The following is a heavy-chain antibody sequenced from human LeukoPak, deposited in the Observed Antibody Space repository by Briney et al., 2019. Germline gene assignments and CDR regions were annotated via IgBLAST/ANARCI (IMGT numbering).Heavy chain of an antibody. CDR2: IYYSGST. V-gene: IGHV4-31*03. Sequence: SQTLSLTCTVSGGSISSGGYYWSWIRQHPGKGLEWIGYIYYSGSTYYNPSLKSRVTISVDTSKNQFSLKRSSVTAADTAVYYCARSLRFWAKSYYYYYGMDVWGQGTTVTVSS. J-gene: IGHJ6*02. D-gene: IGHD3-16*01. CDR3: ARSLRFWAKSYYYYYGMDV. CDR1: GGSISSGGYY.